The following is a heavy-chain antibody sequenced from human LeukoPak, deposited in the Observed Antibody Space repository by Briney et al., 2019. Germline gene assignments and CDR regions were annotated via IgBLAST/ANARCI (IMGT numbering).Heavy chain of an antibody. V-gene: IGHV1-2*02. D-gene: IGHD2-2*02. J-gene: IGHJ6*02. CDR2: INPYSGET. Sequence: ASVRVSCKASGFTFFTDSYVHWVRQAPGQGLEWMGWINPYSGETHYSQKFQGRVTMTRDTSISALYMELRWLTSDDTATYYCARVIPAPTVWGLGTTVTVSS. CDR1: GFTFFTDSY. CDR3: ARVIPAPTV.